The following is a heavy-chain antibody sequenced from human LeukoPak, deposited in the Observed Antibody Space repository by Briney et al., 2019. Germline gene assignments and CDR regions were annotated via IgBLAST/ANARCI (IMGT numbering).Heavy chain of an antibody. CDR3: AIGYDWNYMLAH. V-gene: IGHV4-61*02. CDR2: IYTTGST. J-gene: IGHJ4*02. CDR1: GGSISSGSYY. D-gene: IGHD1-7*01. Sequence: PSETLSLTCTVSGGSISSGSYYWSWIRQPAGKGLEWIGRIYTTGSTNYNPSLKSRVTISVDTSKNQFSLKLSSVTAADTAVYYCAIGYDWNYMLAHWGQGTLVTVSS.